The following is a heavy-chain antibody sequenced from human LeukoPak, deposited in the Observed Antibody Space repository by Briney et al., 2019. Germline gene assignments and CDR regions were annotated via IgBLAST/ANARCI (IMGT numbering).Heavy chain of an antibody. V-gene: IGHV4-34*01. CDR3: ARTTKYQFKWAGFGP. D-gene: IGHD2-2*01. CDR2: INHSGST. J-gene: IGHJ5*02. Sequence: SETLSLTCAVYGGSFSGYYWSWIRQPPGKGLEWIGEINHSGSTNYNPSLKSRVTISVDTSKNQFSLKLSSVTAADTAVYYCARTTKYQFKWAGFGPWGQGTLVTVSS. CDR1: GGSFSGYY.